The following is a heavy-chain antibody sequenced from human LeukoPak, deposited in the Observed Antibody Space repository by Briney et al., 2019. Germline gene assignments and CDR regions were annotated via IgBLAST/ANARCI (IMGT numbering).Heavy chain of an antibody. D-gene: IGHD2-15*01. J-gene: IGHJ4*02. CDR1: GFTFSTYS. CDR3: ATAGSNTQTWWFDY. CDR2: IGYSNIPI. Sequence: PGGSRRLSCAASGFTFSTYSMTWVRQAPGEGLEWVSYIGYSNIPIYYADSVRGRFTVSRDNAKNSQYLQMNSLKDEDTAVYYCATAGSNTQTWWFDYWGRGVLVIVSS. V-gene: IGHV3-48*02.